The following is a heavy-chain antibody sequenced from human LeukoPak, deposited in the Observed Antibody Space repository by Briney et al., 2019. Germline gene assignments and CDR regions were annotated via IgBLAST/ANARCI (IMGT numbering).Heavy chain of an antibody. Sequence: GGSLRLSCAASGFTFRSYGMHWVRQAPGKGLEWVAVIWYDGSNKYYADSVKGRFTISRDNSKNTLYLQMNSLRAEDTAVYYCARGTATPDHWAQGTLVTVSS. CDR2: IWYDGSNK. V-gene: IGHV3-33*01. CDR3: ARGTATPDH. D-gene: IGHD2-21*02. J-gene: IGHJ4*02. CDR1: GFTFRSYG.